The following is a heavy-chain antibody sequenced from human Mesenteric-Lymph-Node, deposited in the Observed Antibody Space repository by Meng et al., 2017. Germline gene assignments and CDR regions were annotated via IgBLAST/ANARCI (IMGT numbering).Heavy chain of an antibody. V-gene: IGHV3-33*01. D-gene: IGHD6-19*01. CDR1: GFTFSSHG. J-gene: IGHJ4*02. CDR3: ARVAVSIAVAGIDY. Sequence: GGSLRLSFAAYGFTFSSHGMHWVRLAPGKGLEWVAVIWYDGSNKYYADSVKGRFTISRDNSKNTLYLQMNSLRAEDTAVYYCARVAVSIAVAGIDYWGQGTLVTVSS. CDR2: IWYDGSNK.